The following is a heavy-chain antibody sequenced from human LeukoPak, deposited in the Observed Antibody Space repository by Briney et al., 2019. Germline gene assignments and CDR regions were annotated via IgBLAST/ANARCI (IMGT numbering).Heavy chain of an antibody. V-gene: IGHV4-38-2*02. CDR3: ARSLSTAGIDY. D-gene: IGHD2-2*01. CDR1: GYSITTGRY. CDR2: IYQSGST. J-gene: IGHJ4*02. Sequence: SETLSLTCTVSGYSITTGRYWGWIRQPPGKGLEWIGSIYQSGSTYYNPSLKSRVTIAVDKSKNQFSLNLRSVTAPDTAVYYCARSLSTAGIDYWGQGILVTVSS.